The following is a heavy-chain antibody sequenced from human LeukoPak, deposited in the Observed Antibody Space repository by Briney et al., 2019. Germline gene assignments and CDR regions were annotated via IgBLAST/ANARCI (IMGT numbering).Heavy chain of an antibody. CDR2: IYTSGST. CDR1: GASITSGSYY. Sequence: PSETLSLTCTVSGASITSGSYYWSWIRQPAGKGLEWIGRIYTSGSTNYNPSLKSRVTISLDTAKNQFSLKLTSVTAADTAVYYCALPPQSPPPEQRQQQLVRDSGTHWYFDLWGRGTLVTVSS. J-gene: IGHJ2*01. D-gene: IGHD6-13*01. CDR3: ALPPQSPPPEQRQQQLVRDSGTHWYFDL. V-gene: IGHV4-61*02.